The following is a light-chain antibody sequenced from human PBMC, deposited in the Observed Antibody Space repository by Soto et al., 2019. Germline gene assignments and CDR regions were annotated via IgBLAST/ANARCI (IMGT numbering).Light chain of an antibody. Sequence: EIVMTQSPATLSVSPGERATLSCRASQSVSTNLAWYQQKPGQSPRLLIYGTSTRATGVPARFSGGGSGTEFTLTINSLQSEDFAVYYCQQYGSSPWTFGQGTKVDIK. J-gene: IGKJ1*01. CDR3: QQYGSSPWT. CDR1: QSVSTN. V-gene: IGKV3-15*01. CDR2: GTS.